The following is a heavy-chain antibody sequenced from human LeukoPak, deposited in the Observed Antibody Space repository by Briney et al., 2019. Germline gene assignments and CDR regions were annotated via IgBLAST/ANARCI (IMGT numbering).Heavy chain of an antibody. CDR3: AREPTSGREPTSGRPLDY. CDR2: IYSSGSN. J-gene: IGHJ4*02. D-gene: IGHD5-12*01. V-gene: IGHV4-4*07. Sequence: SETLSLTCTVSGGSISGYFWSWIRQPAGKGLEWIGRIYSSGSNNYNPSLKSRVTMSLDTSKNHLSLNLSAVTAADTAVYYCAREPTSGREPTSGRPLDYWGQGTLVTVSS. CDR1: GGSISGYF.